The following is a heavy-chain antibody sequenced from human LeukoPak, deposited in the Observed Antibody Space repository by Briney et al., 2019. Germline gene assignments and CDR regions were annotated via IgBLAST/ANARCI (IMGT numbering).Heavy chain of an antibody. CDR1: GFTFSSYS. CDR2: ISSSSNTI. D-gene: IGHD2-15*01. CDR3: VRVYCSGGTCHYYLDY. J-gene: IGHJ4*02. V-gene: IGHV3-48*01. Sequence: PGGSLRLSCAASGFTFSSYSMIWVRQAPETGLEWVSYISSSSNTIYYADSVKGRFTVSRDNAKNSLYLQMHSLRAEDTAVYYCVRVYCSGGTCHYYLDYWGQGTLVTVSS.